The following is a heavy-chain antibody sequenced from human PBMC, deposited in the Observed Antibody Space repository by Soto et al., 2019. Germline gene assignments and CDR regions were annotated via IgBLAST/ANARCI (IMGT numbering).Heavy chain of an antibody. CDR3: ARDSPPVDY. CDR2: ISAYNGNT. Sequence: QVQLVQSGAEVKKPGASVKVSCKASGYTFTTYGISWVRQAPGQGLEWMGWISAYNGNTKYAQKLQGRVTMTTDTSTRTAYMALRSLTSDDTAVYYCARDSPPVDYWGQGTLVTVSS. V-gene: IGHV1-18*01. J-gene: IGHJ4*02. CDR1: GYTFTTYG.